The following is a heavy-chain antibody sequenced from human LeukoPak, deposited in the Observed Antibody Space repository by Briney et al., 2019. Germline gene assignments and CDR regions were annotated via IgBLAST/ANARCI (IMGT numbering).Heavy chain of an antibody. J-gene: IGHJ4*02. CDR1: GFSFSAYW. V-gene: IGHV3-7*01. D-gene: IGHD2-15*01. CDR2: INPAGSET. Sequence: GGSLRLSCAASGFSFSAYWMTWVRQAPGTGLEWVANINPAGSETYYVDPVKGRFSISRDNAKNLVYLQMNSLRAEDTAVYHCARFGYVAAVDAWGQETPVTVSS. CDR3: ARFGYVAAVDA.